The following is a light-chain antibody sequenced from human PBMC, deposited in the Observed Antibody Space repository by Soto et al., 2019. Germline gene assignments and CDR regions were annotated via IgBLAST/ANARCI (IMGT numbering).Light chain of an antibody. V-gene: IGKV3-11*01. CDR3: QRRNCWCPST. J-gene: IGKJ4*01. CDR1: QSFERH. CDR2: DAS. Sequence: EIGLKQSPATLSLSPGERATLSCSASQSFERHLAWYQQKPGQAPRLLIYDASNRATGVPARFSGSGSSTDYPCDISYLEAEESAVSDGQRRNCWCPSTFGGGTKVEIK.